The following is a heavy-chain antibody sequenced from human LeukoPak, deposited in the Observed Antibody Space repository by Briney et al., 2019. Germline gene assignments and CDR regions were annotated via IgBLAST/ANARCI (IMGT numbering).Heavy chain of an antibody. V-gene: IGHV1-18*01. CDR1: GYTFTSYG. Sequence: ASVKVSCKASGYTFTSYGISWVRQAPGQGLEWMGWISAYNGNTNYAQKLQGRVTMTTDTSTSTAYMELRSLRSDDTAVYYCATQVTVTPRGWFDPCGQGTLVTVSS. D-gene: IGHD4-17*01. CDR2: ISAYNGNT. J-gene: IGHJ5*02. CDR3: ATQVTVTPRGWFDP.